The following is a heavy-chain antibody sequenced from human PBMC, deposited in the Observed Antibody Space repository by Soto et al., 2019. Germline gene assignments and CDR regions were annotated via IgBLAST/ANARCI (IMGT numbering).Heavy chain of an antibody. D-gene: IGHD3-3*01. V-gene: IGHV3-21*01. CDR2: ISSSSSYI. Sequence: GGSLRLSCAASGFTFSSYSMNWVRQAPGKGLEWVSSISSSSSYIYYADSVKGRFTISRDNAKNSLYLQMNSLRAEDAAVYYCVRGFTYYVFWSGNFWGFDIWGKGTMVTVSS. CDR3: VRGFTYYVFWSGNFWGFDI. CDR1: GFTFSSYS. J-gene: IGHJ3*02.